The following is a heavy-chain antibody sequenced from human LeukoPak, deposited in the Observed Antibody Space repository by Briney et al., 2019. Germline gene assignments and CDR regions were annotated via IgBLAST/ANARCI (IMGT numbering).Heavy chain of an antibody. CDR3: ARDPRTVRI. V-gene: IGHV3-11*06. CDR2: ISGNSGDT. Sequence: GGSLRLSCVASGFTFSASYMTWVRQPPGKGLEWLSYISGNSGDTNYADSVKGRFTVSRDNAKNSLYLQMNSLRVEDTAVYYCARDPRTVRIWGQGTLVSVSS. CDR1: GFTFSASY. D-gene: IGHD1-1*01. J-gene: IGHJ4*02.